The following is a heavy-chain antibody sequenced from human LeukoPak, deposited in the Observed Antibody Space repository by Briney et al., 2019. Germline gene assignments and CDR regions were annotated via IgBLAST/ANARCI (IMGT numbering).Heavy chain of an antibody. V-gene: IGHV3-9*01. J-gene: IGHJ4*02. Sequence: GGSLRLSCAASGFTFDDYAMHWVRHAPGKGLEWVSGISWNSGSIGYADSVKGRFTISRDNAKNSLYLQMNSLRAEDTALYYCAKDKGGWYYFDYWGQGTLVTVSS. D-gene: IGHD6-19*01. CDR3: AKDKGGWYYFDY. CDR1: GFTFDDYA. CDR2: ISWNSGSI.